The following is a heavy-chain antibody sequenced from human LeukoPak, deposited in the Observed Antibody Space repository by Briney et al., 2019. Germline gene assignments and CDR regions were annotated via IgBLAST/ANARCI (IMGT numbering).Heavy chain of an antibody. Sequence: PSETLSLTCTVSGDSIRTYYWSWIRQPPGKGLEWIGYIYYTGSTDHNPSLKSRVTIPVDTSKNQFSLKLSSVTAADTAVYYCAKGKLAFDIWGQGTMVTVSS. CDR2: IYYTGST. J-gene: IGHJ3*02. CDR3: AKGKLAFDI. CDR1: GDSIRTYY. V-gene: IGHV4-59*01.